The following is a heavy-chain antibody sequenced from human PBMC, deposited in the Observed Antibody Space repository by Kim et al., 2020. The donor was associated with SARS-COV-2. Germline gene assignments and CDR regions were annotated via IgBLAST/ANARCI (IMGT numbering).Heavy chain of an antibody. V-gene: IGHV3-7*01. CDR3: ARDRRYSLDY. CDR2: IKEDGTEK. Sequence: GGSLRLSCVVSGFSFTTNRMSWVRQAPGKGLEWVAKIKEDGTEKYYGYSVEGRFTISRDNAKNSLYLQMNSLSAEDTAVYYCARDRRYSLDYWGQGTLVTVSS. J-gene: IGHJ4*02. CDR1: GFSFTTNR. D-gene: IGHD2-15*01.